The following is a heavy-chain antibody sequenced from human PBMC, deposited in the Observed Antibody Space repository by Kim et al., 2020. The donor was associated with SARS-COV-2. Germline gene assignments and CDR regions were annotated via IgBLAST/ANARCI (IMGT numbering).Heavy chain of an antibody. Sequence: AQKFQGRVTITADKSTSTAYMELSSLRSEDTAVYYCARDLVVSDYWYFDLWGRGTLVTVSS. CDR3: ARDLVVSDYWYFDL. J-gene: IGHJ2*01. D-gene: IGHD3-22*01. V-gene: IGHV1-69*04.